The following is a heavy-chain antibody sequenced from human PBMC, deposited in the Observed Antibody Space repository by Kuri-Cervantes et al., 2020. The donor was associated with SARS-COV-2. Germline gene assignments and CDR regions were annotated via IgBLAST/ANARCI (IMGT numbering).Heavy chain of an antibody. Sequence: SETLSLTCTVSGGSISSSSYYWGWIRQPPGKGLEWIGYIYYSGSTYYNPSLKSRVTMSVDTSKNQFSLKLSSVTAADTAVYYCARGYYYYYYMDVWGKGTTVTVSS. J-gene: IGHJ6*03. CDR3: ARGYYYYYYMDV. CDR1: GGSISSSSYY. V-gene: IGHV4-39*07. CDR2: IYYSGST.